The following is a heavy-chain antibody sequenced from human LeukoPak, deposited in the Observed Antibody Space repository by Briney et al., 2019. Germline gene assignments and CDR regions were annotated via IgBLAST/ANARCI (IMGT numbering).Heavy chain of an antibody. D-gene: IGHD2-2*01. CDR3: ARTVCSSTSCWFDY. J-gene: IGHJ4*02. CDR1: GGSISSYY. Sequence: SETLSLTRTVSGGSISSYYWSWIRQPPGKGLEWIGYIYYSGSTTYNPSLKSRVTISVDTSKNQFSLKLSSVTAADTAVYYCARTVCSSTSCWFDYWGQGTLVTVSS. V-gene: IGHV4-59*01. CDR2: IYYSGST.